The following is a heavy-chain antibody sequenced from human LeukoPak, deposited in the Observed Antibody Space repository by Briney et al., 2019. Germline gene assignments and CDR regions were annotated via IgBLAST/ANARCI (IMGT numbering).Heavy chain of an antibody. V-gene: IGHV4-39*07. CDR3: ARPMVRGARGTLGY. D-gene: IGHD3-10*01. Sequence: PSETLSLTCTVSGGSISSSNYYWGWIRQPPGKGLEWIGYIFNSGSTNYNPSLKSRVTISVDTSKNQFSLKLSSVTAADTAVYYCARPMVRGARGTLGYWGQGTLVTVSS. CDR1: GGSISSSNYY. J-gene: IGHJ4*02. CDR2: IFNSGST.